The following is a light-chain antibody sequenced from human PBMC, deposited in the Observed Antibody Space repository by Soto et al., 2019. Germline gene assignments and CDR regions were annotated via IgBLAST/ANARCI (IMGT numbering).Light chain of an antibody. V-gene: IGLV2-14*01. CDR2: DVS. J-gene: IGLJ1*01. Sequence: QSALTQPASVSGSPGQSITISCTGTSSDVGGYNYVSWYQQHPGKAPKLMIYDVSNQPSGVSNRFSGSKSGNTASLTISGLQAEDEADYYCSSYTSSSRVFGTGTKVTVL. CDR1: SSDVGGYNY. CDR3: SSYTSSSRV.